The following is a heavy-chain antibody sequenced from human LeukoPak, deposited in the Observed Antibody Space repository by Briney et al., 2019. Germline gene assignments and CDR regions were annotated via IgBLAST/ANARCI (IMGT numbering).Heavy chain of an antibody. CDR2: FDPEDGET. D-gene: IGHD3-10*01. CDR3: ATKGVRYPTFDY. CDR1: GYTLTELS. Sequence: ASVKVSCKVSGYTLTELSMHWVRQAPGKGLEWMGGFDPEDGETIYAQKFQGGVTMTEDTSTDTAYMELSSLRSEDTAVYYCATKGVRYPTFDYWGQGTLVTVSS. V-gene: IGHV1-24*01. J-gene: IGHJ4*02.